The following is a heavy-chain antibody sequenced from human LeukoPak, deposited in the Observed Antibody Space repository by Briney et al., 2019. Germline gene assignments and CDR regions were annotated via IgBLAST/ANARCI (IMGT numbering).Heavy chain of an antibody. V-gene: IGHV1-58*02. CDR3: AVFSPITIFGVFGMDV. D-gene: IGHD3-3*01. J-gene: IGHJ6*02. Sequence: SVKVSCKASGFTFTSSAMQWVRQARGQRLEWIGWIVVGSGNTNYAQKFQERVTITRDMSTSTAYMELSSLRSEDTAVYYCAVFSPITIFGVFGMDVWGQGTTVTVSS. CDR2: IVVGSGNT. CDR1: GFTFTSSA.